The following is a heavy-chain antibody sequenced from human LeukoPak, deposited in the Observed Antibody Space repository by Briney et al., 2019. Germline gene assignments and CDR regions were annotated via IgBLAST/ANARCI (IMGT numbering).Heavy chain of an antibody. Sequence: GGSLRLSCAASGSTFSNAWMSWVRQAPGKGLEWVGRIKSKTDGGTTDYAAPVKGRFTISRDDSKNTLYLQMNSLKTEDTAVYYCVIRITIFGVVSNYWGQGTLVTVSS. CDR3: VIRITIFGVVSNY. J-gene: IGHJ4*02. CDR1: GSTFSNAW. D-gene: IGHD3-3*01. CDR2: IKSKTDGGTT. V-gene: IGHV3-15*01.